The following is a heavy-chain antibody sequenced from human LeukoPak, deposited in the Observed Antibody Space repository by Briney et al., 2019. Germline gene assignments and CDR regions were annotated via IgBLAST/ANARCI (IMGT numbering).Heavy chain of an antibody. Sequence: GASVKVSCKASGGTFSSYAISWVRQAPGQGLEWMGGIIPIFGTANYAQKLQGRVTMTTDTSTSTAYMELRSLRSDDTAVYYCARDHRVVESQLAEFDYWGQGTLVTVSS. J-gene: IGHJ4*02. D-gene: IGHD2-15*01. CDR3: ARDHRVVESQLAEFDY. V-gene: IGHV1-69*05. CDR2: IIPIFGTA. CDR1: GGTFSSYA.